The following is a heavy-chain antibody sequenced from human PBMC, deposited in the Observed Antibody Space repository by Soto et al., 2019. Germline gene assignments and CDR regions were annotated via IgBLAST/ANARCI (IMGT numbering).Heavy chain of an antibody. J-gene: IGHJ6*02. V-gene: IGHV4-59*01. D-gene: IGHD7-27*01. CDR1: GGSISSYY. CDR3: AGLTGDGYYYYYYGMDV. Sequence: TVSGGSISSYYRSWIRQPPGKGLEWIGYIYYSGSTNYNPSLKSRVTISVDTSKNQFSLKLSSVTAADTAVYYCAGLTGDGYYYYYYGMDVWGQGTTVTVSS. CDR2: IYYSGST.